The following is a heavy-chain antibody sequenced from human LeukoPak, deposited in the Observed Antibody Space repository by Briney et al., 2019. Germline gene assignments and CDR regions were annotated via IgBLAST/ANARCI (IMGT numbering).Heavy chain of an antibody. J-gene: IGHJ3*02. CDR2: IGGSGGRT. Sequence: PGGSLRLSCAASGFTFSNYAMIWVRQAPGKGLEWVSGIGGSGGRTFYADSVKGRCTISRDNSKNTLYLQMNSLRVEDTAVYYCARGLFLSGYLDAFDIWGQGTVVTVSS. CDR3: ARGLFLSGYLDAFDI. V-gene: IGHV3-23*01. CDR1: GFTFSNYA. D-gene: IGHD3-22*01.